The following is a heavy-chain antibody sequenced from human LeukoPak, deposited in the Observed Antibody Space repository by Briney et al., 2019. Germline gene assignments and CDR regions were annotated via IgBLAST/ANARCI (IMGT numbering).Heavy chain of an antibody. D-gene: IGHD2-2*01. J-gene: IGHJ4*02. Sequence: ASVKVSCKASGYTFTGYYMHWVRQAPGQGLEWMGWINPNSGGTNYAQKFQGRVTMTRDTSISTAYMELSRLRSDDTAVYCCARAPQYCSSTSCSYKAFDYWGQGTLVTVSS. CDR2: INPNSGGT. V-gene: IGHV1-2*02. CDR3: ARAPQYCSSTSCSYKAFDY. CDR1: GYTFTGYY.